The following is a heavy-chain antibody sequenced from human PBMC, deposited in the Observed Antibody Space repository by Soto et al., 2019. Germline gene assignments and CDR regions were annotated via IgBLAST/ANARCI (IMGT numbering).Heavy chain of an antibody. V-gene: IGHV3-23*01. Sequence: GGSLRLSCAASGFTFSSYAMSWVRQAPGKGLEWVSAISGSGGSTYYADSVKGRFTISRDNSKNTLYLQMNSLRAEDTAVYYCAKGHPVLRFLEWPHAFDIWGQGTMVTVSS. D-gene: IGHD3-3*01. J-gene: IGHJ3*02. CDR2: ISGSGGST. CDR3: AKGHPVLRFLEWPHAFDI. CDR1: GFTFSSYA.